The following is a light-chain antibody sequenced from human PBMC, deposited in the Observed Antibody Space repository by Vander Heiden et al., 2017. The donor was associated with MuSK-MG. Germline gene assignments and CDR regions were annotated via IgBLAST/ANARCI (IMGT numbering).Light chain of an antibody. V-gene: IGLV1-44*01. CDR2: RNN. CDR1: SSSIGSNT. Sequence: QSVLTPPPSTSGTPGKRVTISCSGSSSSIGSNTVNWYQHLPGTAPKLLIYRNNQRPSGVPDRFSGSKSGTSASLAISGLQSEDEADYYCAAWDDSLNGVVFGGGTKLTVL. CDR3: AAWDDSLNGVV. J-gene: IGLJ2*01.